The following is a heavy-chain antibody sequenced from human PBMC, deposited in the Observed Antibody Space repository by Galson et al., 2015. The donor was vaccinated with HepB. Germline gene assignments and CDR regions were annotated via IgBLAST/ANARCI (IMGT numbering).Heavy chain of an antibody. J-gene: IGHJ4*02. Sequence: SVKVSCKASGYTFINYGISWVRQAPGQGLEWIGWIGPYNGNTHSAQKFRDRVDMTKDTSTNTAYLEVGSLRSDDTAVYYCARVGDYSDSRSRRDDYWGQGTLVNVSS. CDR1: GYTFINYG. CDR3: ARVGDYSDSRSRRDDY. V-gene: IGHV1-18*01. D-gene: IGHD3-3*01. CDR2: IGPYNGNT.